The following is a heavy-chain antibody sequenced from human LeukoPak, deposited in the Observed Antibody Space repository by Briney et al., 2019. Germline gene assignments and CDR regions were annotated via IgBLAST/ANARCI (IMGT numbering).Heavy chain of an antibody. Sequence: GGSLRLSCAASGFTFSSYGMHWVRQAPGKGLEWVAFIRYDGSNKYYADSVKGRFTISRDNSKNTLYLQMNSLRAEDTAVYYCARAHGSGSCIDYWGQGTLVTVSS. CDR3: ARAHGSGSCIDY. CDR1: GFTFSSYG. V-gene: IGHV3-30*02. CDR2: IRYDGSNK. J-gene: IGHJ4*02. D-gene: IGHD3-10*01.